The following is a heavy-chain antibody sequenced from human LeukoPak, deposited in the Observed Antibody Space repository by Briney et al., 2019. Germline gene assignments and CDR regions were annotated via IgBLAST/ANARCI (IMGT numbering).Heavy chain of an antibody. D-gene: IGHD2-2*01. CDR3: ARNTAADYYYYYYYMDV. CDR2: MYYSGST. Sequence: PSETLSLTCTVSGGSISSGGYYWGWIRQPPGKGLDWIGSMYYSGSTYYNPSLKSRVTISVDTSKNQFSLKLSSVTAADTAVYYCARNTAADYYYYYYYMDVWGKGTTVTISS. CDR1: GGSISSGGYY. J-gene: IGHJ6*03. V-gene: IGHV4-39*01.